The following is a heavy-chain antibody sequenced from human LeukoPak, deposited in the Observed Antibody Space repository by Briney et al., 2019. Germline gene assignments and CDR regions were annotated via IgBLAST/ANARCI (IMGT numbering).Heavy chain of an antibody. CDR2: ISGSGSRA. J-gene: IGHJ4*02. CDR1: GFPFSSYA. V-gene: IGHV3-23*01. D-gene: IGHD6-19*01. CDR3: AKDSSVWSVGTPGLGR. Sequence: PGGSLRLSCAASGFPFSSYAMSWVRQAPGKGLEWVSAISGSGSRAYYADSVKGRFTISRDNSKNTLYLQMNSLRADDTAVYHCAKDSSVWSVGTPGLGRGGQGTLVTVSS.